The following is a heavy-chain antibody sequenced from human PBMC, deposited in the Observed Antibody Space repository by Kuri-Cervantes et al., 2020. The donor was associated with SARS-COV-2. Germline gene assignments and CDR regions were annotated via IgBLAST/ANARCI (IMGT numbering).Heavy chain of an antibody. CDR1: GCTFSSYA. CDR2: FDPEDGET. Sequence: ASVKVSCKASGCTFSSYAISWVRQAPGKGLEWMGGFDPEDGETIDAQKFQGRVTMTEDTSTDTAYMELRSLRSEDTAVYYCARGPDINTYYYAYWGQGTLVTVSS. V-gene: IGHV1-24*01. J-gene: IGHJ4*02. D-gene: IGHD3-22*01. CDR3: ARGPDINTYYYAY.